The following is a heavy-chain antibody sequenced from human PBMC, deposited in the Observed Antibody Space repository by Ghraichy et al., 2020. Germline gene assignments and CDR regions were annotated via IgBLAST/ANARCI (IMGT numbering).Heavy chain of an antibody. CDR2: IKQDGSEK. D-gene: IGHD3-3*01. CDR1: GFTFSSYW. V-gene: IGHV3-7*01. J-gene: IGHJ4*02. CDR3: ARVGATDYDFWSGPTQYYFDY. Sequence: GGSLRLSCAASGFTFSSYWMSWVRQAPGKGLEWVANIKQDGSEKYYVDSVKGRFTISRDNAKNSLYLQMNSLRAEDTAVYYCARVGATDYDFWSGPTQYYFDYWGQGTLVTVSS.